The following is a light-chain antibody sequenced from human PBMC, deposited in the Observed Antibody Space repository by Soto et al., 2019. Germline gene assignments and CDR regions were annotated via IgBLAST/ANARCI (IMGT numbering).Light chain of an antibody. V-gene: IGKV1D-12*01. Sequence: DIQMTQSPSSVSASVGDRVTITCRASHGIGSWLAWYQQKPGKAPKLLISGASSLQSGVPSRFSGSGSGTDFTLTISSLQPEDVATYYCQQANGSPFTCGPGTKVDIK. J-gene: IGKJ3*01. CDR3: QQANGSPFT. CDR1: HGIGSW. CDR2: GAS.